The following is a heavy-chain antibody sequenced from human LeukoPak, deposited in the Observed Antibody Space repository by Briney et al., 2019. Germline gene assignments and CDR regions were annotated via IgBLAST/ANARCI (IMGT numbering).Heavy chain of an antibody. CDR3: AKGYWYFDL. Sequence: GRSLRLSCAASGFTFSSYGMHWVRQAPGKGLEWVAVISYDGSNKYYVDSVKGRFTISRDNSKNTLYLQMNSLRAEDTAVYYCAKGYWYFDLWGRGTLVTVSS. J-gene: IGHJ2*01. CDR2: ISYDGSNK. V-gene: IGHV3-30*18. CDR1: GFTFSSYG.